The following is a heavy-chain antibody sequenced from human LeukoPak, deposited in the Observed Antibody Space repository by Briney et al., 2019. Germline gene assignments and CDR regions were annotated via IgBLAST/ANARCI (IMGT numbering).Heavy chain of an antibody. Sequence: KTSETLSLTCTVSGGSVSSGSYYWTWIRQPPGKGLEWIGYFYSSGSTSYHPSLKSRVTISADTSKNQFSLKLSSVTAADTAMYYCATVLYYDSSGYERWGQGTLVTVSS. CDR2: FYSSGST. D-gene: IGHD3-22*01. V-gene: IGHV4-61*01. CDR3: ATVLYYDSSGYER. CDR1: GGSVSSGSYY. J-gene: IGHJ4*02.